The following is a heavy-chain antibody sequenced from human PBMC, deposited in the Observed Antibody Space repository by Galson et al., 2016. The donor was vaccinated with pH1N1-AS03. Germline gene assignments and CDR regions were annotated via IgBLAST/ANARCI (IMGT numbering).Heavy chain of an antibody. V-gene: IGHV1-69*06. Sequence: KVSCKASGGTLSNSGISWVRQAPGQGLEWMGRITPVFGTTNYAQKFQDRVSITADKSTSTAYMELSSLRSEDTAVYYCARAGTLLHYFDYWGQGTLVTVSS. D-gene: IGHD2/OR15-2a*01. CDR2: ITPVFGTT. J-gene: IGHJ4*02. CDR3: ARAGTLLHYFDY. CDR1: GGTLSNSG.